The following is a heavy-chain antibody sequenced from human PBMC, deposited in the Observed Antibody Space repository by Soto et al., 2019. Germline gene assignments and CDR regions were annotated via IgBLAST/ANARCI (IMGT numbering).Heavy chain of an antibody. CDR2: ISYDGSNK. Sequence: GGSLRLSCAASGFTFSSYGMHWVRQAPGKGLEWVAVISYDGSNKYYADSVKGRFTISRDNSKNTLYLQMNSLRAEDTAVYYCAKDLEQLVTYYFDYWGQGTLVTVSS. CDR3: AKDLEQLVTYYFDY. CDR1: GFTFSSYG. D-gene: IGHD6-6*01. V-gene: IGHV3-30*18. J-gene: IGHJ4*02.